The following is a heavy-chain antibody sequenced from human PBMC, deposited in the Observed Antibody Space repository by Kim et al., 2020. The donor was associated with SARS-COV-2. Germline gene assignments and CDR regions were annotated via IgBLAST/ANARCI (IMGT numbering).Heavy chain of an antibody. CDR3: ARGLRDYSNYRLDY. J-gene: IGHJ4*02. Sequence: NPALKSRVTMSVDTSKTQCSLKLSSVTAADTAVYYCARGLRDYSNYRLDYWGQGTLVTVSS. V-gene: IGHV4-34*01. D-gene: IGHD4-4*01.